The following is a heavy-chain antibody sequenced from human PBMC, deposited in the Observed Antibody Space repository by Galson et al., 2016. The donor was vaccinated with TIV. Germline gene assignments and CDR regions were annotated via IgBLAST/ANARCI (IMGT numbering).Heavy chain of an antibody. CDR2: ISGGGGST. Sequence: GFTFSIFAMTWVRQAPGMGLEWVSAISGGGGSTYYADSVKGRFTVSRDNSKNTLFLQMNSLRAEDTAVYYCTKVPSSGFSYYYGLDVWGQGTTVTVSS. V-gene: IGHV3-23*01. CDR3: TKVPSSGFSYYYGLDV. CDR1: GFTFSIFA. D-gene: IGHD3-22*01. J-gene: IGHJ6*02.